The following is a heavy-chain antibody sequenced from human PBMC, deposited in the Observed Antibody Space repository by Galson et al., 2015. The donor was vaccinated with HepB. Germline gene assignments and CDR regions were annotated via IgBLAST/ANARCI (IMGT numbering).Heavy chain of an antibody. J-gene: IGHJ4*02. CDR2: MNPNSGNT. CDR3: VKRSGPARKVDY. D-gene: IGHD3-3*01. Sequence: KVSCKASGYTFTSYDINWVRQATGQGLEWMGWMNPNSGNTGYAQKFQGRVTMTRNTSISTAYMELSSLRSEDTAVYYCVKRSGPARKVDYWGQGTLVTVSS. CDR1: GYTFTSYD. V-gene: IGHV1-8*01.